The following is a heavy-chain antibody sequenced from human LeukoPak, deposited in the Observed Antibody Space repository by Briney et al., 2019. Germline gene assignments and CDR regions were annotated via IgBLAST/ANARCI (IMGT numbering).Heavy chain of an antibody. V-gene: IGHV3-30*04. Sequence: GGSLRLSCAASGFTFSSYAMHWVRQAPGKGLEWVAVISYDGSNKYYADSVKGRFTSSRDNSKNTLYLQMNSLRAEDTAVYYCARDIGGFHTFDYWGQGTLVTVSS. D-gene: IGHD1-26*01. CDR3: ARDIGGFHTFDY. CDR1: GFTFSSYA. J-gene: IGHJ4*02. CDR2: ISYDGSNK.